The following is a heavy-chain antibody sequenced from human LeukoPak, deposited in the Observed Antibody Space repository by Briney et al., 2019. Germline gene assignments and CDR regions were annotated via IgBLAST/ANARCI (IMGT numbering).Heavy chain of an antibody. V-gene: IGHV3-7*05. Sequence: GGSLRLSCAASGLIFNTYWISWVRQAPEKGLEWLATINQDGSEKYYVDSVKGRFTISRDNAKNSLFLQMNSLRAEDTAVYYCTTFYTRLTDYWGQGTLVTVSS. CDR1: GLIFNTYW. CDR3: TTFYTRLTDY. CDR2: INQDGSEK. D-gene: IGHD2/OR15-2a*01. J-gene: IGHJ4*02.